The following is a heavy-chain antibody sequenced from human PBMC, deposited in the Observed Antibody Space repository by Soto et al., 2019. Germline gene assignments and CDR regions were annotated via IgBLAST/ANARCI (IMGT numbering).Heavy chain of an antibody. J-gene: IGHJ6*02. V-gene: IGHV3-15*07. CDR1: GFTFSNAW. Sequence: GGSLRLSCAASGFTFSNAWMNWVRQAPGKGLEWVGRIKSKTDGGTTDYAAPVKGRFTISRDDSKNTLYLQMNSLKTEDTAVYYCTTARTTVAPYYYYYYGMDVWGQGTTVTVSS. CDR2: IKSKTDGGTT. CDR3: TTARTTVAPYYYYYYGMDV. D-gene: IGHD4-4*01.